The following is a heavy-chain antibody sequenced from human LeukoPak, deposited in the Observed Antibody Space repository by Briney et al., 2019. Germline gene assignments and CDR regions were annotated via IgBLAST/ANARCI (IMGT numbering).Heavy chain of an antibody. CDR2: IQTDGSSI. CDR1: GFPFSSYG. Sequence: PGRSLRLSCAASGFPFSSYGMHWVRQGPGKGLEWVTFIQTDGSSIYYADSVKGRFTVSRDNSKNTLYLQMNSLRVEDTAVYYCANRFCTSSGCGVAYWGQGTLVTVSS. J-gene: IGHJ4*02. CDR3: ANRFCTSSGCGVAY. V-gene: IGHV3-33*03. D-gene: IGHD2-2*01.